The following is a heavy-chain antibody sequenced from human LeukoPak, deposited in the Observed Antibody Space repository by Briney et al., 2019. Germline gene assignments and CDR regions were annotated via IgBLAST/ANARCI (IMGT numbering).Heavy chain of an antibody. CDR3: AKDEVATGIIEYYFDY. CDR1: GFTFSSYT. J-gene: IGHJ4*02. V-gene: IGHV3-21*04. Sequence: GGSLRLSCAASGFTFSSYTVNWIRQAPGKGLEWVSSISGSSYYIYYADSVRGRFTISRDNSKNTLYLQMNSLRAEDTAVYYCAKDEVATGIIEYYFDYWGQGTLVTVSS. CDR2: ISGSSYYI. D-gene: IGHD6-13*01.